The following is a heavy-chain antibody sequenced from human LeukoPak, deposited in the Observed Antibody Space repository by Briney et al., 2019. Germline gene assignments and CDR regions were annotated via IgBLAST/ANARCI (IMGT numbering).Heavy chain of an antibody. V-gene: IGHV5-51*01. CDR3: ARQSVYGDYGGVDFNY. CDR1: GYSFSSYW. CDR2: IFPGDSDT. J-gene: IGHJ4*02. D-gene: IGHD4-17*01. Sequence: GESLKISCKVSGYSFSSYWIGWVRQTPGKGLEWMGIIFPGDSDTRYSPSLQGQVTMTVDESISTAYLQWSGLKASDTAVYYCARQSVYGDYGGVDFNYWGQGTLVTVSS.